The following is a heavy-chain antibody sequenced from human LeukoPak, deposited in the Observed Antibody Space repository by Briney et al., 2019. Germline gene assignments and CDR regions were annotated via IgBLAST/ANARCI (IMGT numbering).Heavy chain of an antibody. D-gene: IGHD3-22*01. CDR2: ISGSGGST. J-gene: IGHJ4*02. CDR3: AKDYYDSSGQKGSYYFDY. Sequence: GGSLRLSCAASGFTFSSYAMSWVRQAPGKGLERVSAISGSGGSTYYADSVKGRFTISRDNSKNTLYLQMNSLRAEDTAVYYCAKDYYDSSGQKGSYYFDYWGQGTLVTVSS. CDR1: GFTFSSYA. V-gene: IGHV3-23*01.